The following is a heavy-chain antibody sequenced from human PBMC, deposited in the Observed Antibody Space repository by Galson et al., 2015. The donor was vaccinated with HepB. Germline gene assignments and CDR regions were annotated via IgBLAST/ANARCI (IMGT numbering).Heavy chain of an antibody. Sequence: SVKVSCKASGGTFSSYAISWVRQAPGQGLEWMGGIIPIFGTANYAQKFQGRVTITADESTSTAYMELSSLRSEDTAVYYCARGEWGGYDLGHYYYYMDVWGKGTTVTVSS. CDR2: IIPIFGTA. V-gene: IGHV1-69*13. D-gene: IGHD5-12*01. CDR1: GGTFSSYA. J-gene: IGHJ6*03. CDR3: ARGEWGGYDLGHYYYYMDV.